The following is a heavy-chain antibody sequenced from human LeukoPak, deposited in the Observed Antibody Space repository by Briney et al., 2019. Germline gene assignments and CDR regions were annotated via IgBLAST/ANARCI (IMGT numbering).Heavy chain of an antibody. Sequence: SETLSLTCTVSGGSMSSGDYYYTWIRQPPGKGLEWIGFIYNSGSPYYIPSLKSRSTISIDTSKNQFSLKLRSVTAADTAVYYCARSQSRYKNPRSDLGGPGKMVPVSS. D-gene: IGHD3-16*02. CDR3: ARSQSRYKNPRSDL. V-gene: IGHV4-30-4*08. CDR2: IYNSGSP. J-gene: IGHJ3*01. CDR1: GGSMSSGDYY.